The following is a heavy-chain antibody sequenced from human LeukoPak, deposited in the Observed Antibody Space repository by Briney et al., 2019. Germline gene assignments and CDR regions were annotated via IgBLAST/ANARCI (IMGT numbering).Heavy chain of an antibody. CDR3: ARGPTISETGYFDY. Sequence: SETLSLTCAVYGGSFSTYYWSWIRQSPGKGLEWIAEINHRGDTNYNPSVKSQVTISVDTSKNQFSLKVRSLTAADTAFYYCARGPTISETGYFDYWGQGTLVTVSS. CDR1: GGSFSTYY. J-gene: IGHJ4*03. CDR2: INHRGDT. V-gene: IGHV4-34*01. D-gene: IGHD1-1*01.